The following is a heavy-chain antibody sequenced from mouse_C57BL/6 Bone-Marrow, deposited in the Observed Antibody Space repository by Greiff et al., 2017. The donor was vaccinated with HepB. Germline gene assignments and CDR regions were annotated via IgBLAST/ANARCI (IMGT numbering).Heavy chain of an antibody. Sequence: EVHLVESGGGLVQPGGSLKLSCAASGFTFSDYYMYWVRQTPEKRLEWVAYISNGGGSTYYPDTVKGRFTISRDNAKNTLYLQMSRLKSEDTAMYYCTRHRVTEDYFDYWGQGTTLTVSS. CDR1: GFTFSDYY. CDR2: ISNGGGST. D-gene: IGHD2-3*01. CDR3: TRHRVTEDYFDY. J-gene: IGHJ2*01. V-gene: IGHV5-12*01.